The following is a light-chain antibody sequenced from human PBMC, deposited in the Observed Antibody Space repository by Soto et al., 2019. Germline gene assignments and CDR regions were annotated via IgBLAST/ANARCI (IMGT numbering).Light chain of an antibody. Sequence: DIVMTQSPDSLAVSLGEGATINCKSSQSVFYSSNNKNYLVWYQQKPGQPPKLIINWASTRESGVPDRFSASGSETDFTLTISSLQAEDVAVYYCQQYYKTPPTFGQGTKVEIK. V-gene: IGKV4-1*01. CDR2: WAS. CDR3: QQYYKTPPT. J-gene: IGKJ1*01. CDR1: QSVFYSSNNKNY.